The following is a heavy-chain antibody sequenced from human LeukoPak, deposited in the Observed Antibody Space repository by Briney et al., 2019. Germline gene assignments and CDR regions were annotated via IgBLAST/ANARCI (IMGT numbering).Heavy chain of an antibody. D-gene: IGHD6-13*01. CDR3: ARHVYSSSWIYYYYYMDV. CDR2: MYYSGST. Sequence: SETLSLTCTVSGGSMSSSSYYWGWIRQPPGKGLEWIGSMYYSGSTYYNPSLKSRVTISVDTSKNQFSLKLSSVTAADTAVYFCARHVYSSSWIYYYYYMDVWGKGTTVSVSS. V-gene: IGHV4-39*01. J-gene: IGHJ6*03. CDR1: GGSMSSSSYY.